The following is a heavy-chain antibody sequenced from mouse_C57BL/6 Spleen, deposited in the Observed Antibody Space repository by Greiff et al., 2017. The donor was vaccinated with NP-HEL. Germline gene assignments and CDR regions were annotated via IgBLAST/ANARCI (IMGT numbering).Heavy chain of an antibody. D-gene: IGHD2-5*01. J-gene: IGHJ4*01. Sequence: VQLVESGPGLVQPSQSLSITCTVSGFSLTSYGVHWVRQSPGKGLEWLGVIWSGGSTDYNAAFISRLSISKDNSKSQVFFKMNGLQADDTAIYYSARYSNYNYAMGYWGERASDTASS. V-gene: IGHV2-2*01. CDR1: GFSLTSYG. CDR3: ARYSNYNYAMGY. CDR2: IWSGGST.